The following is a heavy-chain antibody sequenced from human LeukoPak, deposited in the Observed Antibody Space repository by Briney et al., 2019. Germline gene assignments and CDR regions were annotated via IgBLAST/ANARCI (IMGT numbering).Heavy chain of an antibody. D-gene: IGHD6-13*01. Sequence: PGGSLRPSCAASGFTFSNYEMNWVRQAPGKGLEWVSYISSSGSSIYYADSVKGRFTISRDNAKNSLYLQMNSLRAEDTAVYYCARVPVLTAAAGTFDFWGQGTLVTVSS. CDR2: ISSSGSSI. V-gene: IGHV3-48*03. CDR1: GFTFSNYE. CDR3: ARVPVLTAAAGTFDF. J-gene: IGHJ4*02.